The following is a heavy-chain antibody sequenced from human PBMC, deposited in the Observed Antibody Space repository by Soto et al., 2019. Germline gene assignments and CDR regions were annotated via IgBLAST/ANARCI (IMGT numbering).Heavy chain of an antibody. CDR1: GGSISDGAYY. CDR3: ASGMSGDKVDQ. V-gene: IGHV4-30-4*01. CDR2: IYDSGNT. Sequence: SETLSLTCTVSGGSISDGAYYWSWIRQPPGKGLEWIGHIYDSGNTYNNPSLKSRLTISVDTSKNHFSLNLNSVTAADTAVYYCASGMSGDKVDQWGQGTLVTVSS. D-gene: IGHD2-21*01. J-gene: IGHJ4*02.